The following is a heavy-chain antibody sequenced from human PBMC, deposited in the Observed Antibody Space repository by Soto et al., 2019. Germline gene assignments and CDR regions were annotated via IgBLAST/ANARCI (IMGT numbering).Heavy chain of an antibody. Sequence: GGSLRLSCAACGFTFSSYSMNWVRQAPWKGLEWVSSISSSSSYIYYADSVKGRFTISRDNAKNSLYLQMNSLRAEDTAVYYCARRYSSGNFDYGGHGTLVRVSS. D-gene: IGHD6-19*01. CDR3: ARRYSSGNFDY. CDR2: ISSSSSYI. CDR1: GFTFSSYS. J-gene: IGHJ4*01. V-gene: IGHV3-21*01.